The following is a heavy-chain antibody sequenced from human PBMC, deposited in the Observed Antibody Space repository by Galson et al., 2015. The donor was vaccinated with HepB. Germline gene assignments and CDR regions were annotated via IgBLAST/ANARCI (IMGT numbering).Heavy chain of an antibody. V-gene: IGHV1-69*13. Sequence: SVKVSCKASGGTFSSYAISWVRQAPGQGLEWMGGIIPIFGTANYAQKFQGRVTITADESTSTAYMELSSLRSEDTAVYYCARGLGIVVGATEFDPWGQGTLVTVSS. CDR2: IIPIFGTA. J-gene: IGHJ5*02. D-gene: IGHD1-26*01. CDR1: GGTFSSYA. CDR3: ARGLGIVVGATEFDP.